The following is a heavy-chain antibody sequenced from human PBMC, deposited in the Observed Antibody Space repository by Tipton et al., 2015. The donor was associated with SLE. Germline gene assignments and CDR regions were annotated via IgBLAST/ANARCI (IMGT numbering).Heavy chain of an antibody. J-gene: IGHJ3*02. CDR2: IYPGDADV. CDR3: ARRRPSFCPSDGFDI. V-gene: IGHV5-51*03. CDR1: GYSFTTYW. D-gene: IGHD3-3*01. Sequence: QSGPEVKKPGESLKISCQASGYSFTTYWIGWVRQKPGEGLEWMGIIYPGDADVTYSPSFEGQVTVSVDKSITTAYLHWTNLKTSDTAMYFCARRRPSFCPSDGFDIWGQGTKVTVSS.